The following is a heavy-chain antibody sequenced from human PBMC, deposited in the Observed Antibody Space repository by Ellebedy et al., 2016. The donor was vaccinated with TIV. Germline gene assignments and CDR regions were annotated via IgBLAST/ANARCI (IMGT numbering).Heavy chain of an antibody. Sequence: SETLSLTCAVYGGSFSGYYWSWIRQPPGKGLEWIGEINQSGRTNYNPSLDKGRVTISVDTSKNQFSLRLSSVTVADTAVYYCAEGRSGWYYFDYWGQGTPVTVS. CDR1: GGSFSGYY. V-gene: IGHV4-34*01. CDR3: AEGRSGWYYFDY. CDR2: INQSGRT. D-gene: IGHD6-19*01. J-gene: IGHJ4*02.